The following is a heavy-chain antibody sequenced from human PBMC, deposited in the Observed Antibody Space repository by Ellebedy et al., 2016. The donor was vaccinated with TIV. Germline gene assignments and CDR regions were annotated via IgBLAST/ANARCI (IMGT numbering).Heavy chain of an antibody. J-gene: IGHJ5*01. CDR1: RDTFTAYA. V-gene: IGHV1-69*13. CDR3: ARDAGPQGIAIAGATWFKS. Sequence: SVKVSXKSSRDTFTAYARSWVRQAPGQGLEWMGGIIPIFGTQNYAQKFQGRVTITADESTSTVYMELSTLKSEDTAVYYCARDAGPQGIAIAGATWFKSWGQGTLVTVSS. CDR2: IIPIFGTQ. D-gene: IGHD6-13*01.